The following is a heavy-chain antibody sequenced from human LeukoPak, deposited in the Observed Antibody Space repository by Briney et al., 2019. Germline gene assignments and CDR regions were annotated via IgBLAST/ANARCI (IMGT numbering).Heavy chain of an antibody. D-gene: IGHD1-7*01. V-gene: IGHV4-38-2*02. Sequence: SETLSLTCTVSGYSINSGYYWVWIRQPPGKGLEWIGSIYRTGSINYNPSLKSRVTISLDTSKNQFSLKLSSVTAADTAVYYCARLKTTSVAFDIWGQGTMVTVSS. CDR2: IYRTGSI. CDR3: ARLKTTSVAFDI. J-gene: IGHJ3*02. CDR1: GYSINSGYY.